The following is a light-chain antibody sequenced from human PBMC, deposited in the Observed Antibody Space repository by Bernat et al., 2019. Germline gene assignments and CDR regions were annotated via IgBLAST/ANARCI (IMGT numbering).Light chain of an antibody. CDR3: CSYVGVFTWV. CDR1: SSDVGGYNY. V-gene: IGLV2-11*01. CDR2: DVT. Sequence: QSALTQPRSVSGSPGQSVTISCTGTSSDVGGYNYVSWYQHHPGKAPELMIFDVTNRPSGVPDRFSGSKSGNTASLTISGLQAEDEADYYCCSYVGVFTWVFGGGTKLTVL. J-gene: IGLJ3*02.